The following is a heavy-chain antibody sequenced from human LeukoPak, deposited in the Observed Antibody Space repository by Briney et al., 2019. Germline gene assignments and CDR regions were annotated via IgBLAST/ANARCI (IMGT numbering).Heavy chain of an antibody. Sequence: GGSLRLSCAASGLTFSSYAMSWVRQAPGKGLEWVSTISGSGGATYYADSVKGRFTISTDNSKNTLYLQMNTLRAEDTAVYYCAKHAMIVVKPFDYWGQGTLVTVSS. CDR1: GLTFSSYA. CDR2: ISGSGGAT. J-gene: IGHJ4*02. V-gene: IGHV3-23*01. D-gene: IGHD3-22*01. CDR3: AKHAMIVVKPFDY.